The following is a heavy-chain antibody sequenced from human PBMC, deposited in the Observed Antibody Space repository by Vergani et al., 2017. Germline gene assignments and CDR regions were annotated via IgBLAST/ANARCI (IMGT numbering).Heavy chain of an antibody. Sequence: QVQLQESGPGLVKPSQTLSLTCTVSGGSISSGSYYWSWIRQPAGKGLEWIGRIYTSGSTYYNPSLKSRVTISVDTSKNQFSLKLSSVTAADTAVYYCARGVAAAGTDYWGQGTLVTVSS. V-gene: IGHV4-61*02. CDR3: ARGVAAAGTDY. CDR2: IYTSGST. D-gene: IGHD6-13*01. J-gene: IGHJ4*02. CDR1: GGSISSGSYY.